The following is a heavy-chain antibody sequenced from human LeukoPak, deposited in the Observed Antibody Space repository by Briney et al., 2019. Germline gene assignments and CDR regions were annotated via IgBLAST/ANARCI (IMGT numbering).Heavy chain of an antibody. CDR3: ARDSSDANWFDP. Sequence: SETLSLTCTVSGGSISSGGYYWSWIRQPPGKGLEWIGYIYHSGSTYYNPSLKSRVTMSVDTSKNQFSLKLSSVTAADTAVYYCARDSSDANWFDPWGQGTLVTVSS. J-gene: IGHJ5*02. CDR1: GGSISSGGYY. V-gene: IGHV4-30-2*01. D-gene: IGHD6-6*01. CDR2: IYHSGST.